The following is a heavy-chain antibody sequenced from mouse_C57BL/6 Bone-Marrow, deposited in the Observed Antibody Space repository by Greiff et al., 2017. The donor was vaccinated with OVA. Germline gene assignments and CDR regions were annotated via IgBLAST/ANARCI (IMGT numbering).Heavy chain of an antibody. D-gene: IGHD1-1*01. Sequence: VQLQQPGAELVKPGASVKLSCKASGYTFTSYWMHWVKQRPGRGLEWIGRIDPNSGGTKYNEKFKSKATLTVDKPSSPAYMQLSSLTSEDSAVYYCARSLYYGSSLWAMDYWGQGTSVTVSS. CDR1: GYTFTSYW. CDR2: IDPNSGGT. V-gene: IGHV1-72*01. CDR3: ARSLYYGSSLWAMDY. J-gene: IGHJ4*01.